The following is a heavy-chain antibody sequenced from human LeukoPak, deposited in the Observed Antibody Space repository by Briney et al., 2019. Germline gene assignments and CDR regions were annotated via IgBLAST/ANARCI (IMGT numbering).Heavy chain of an antibody. Sequence: GRSLRLSCAASGFTFSSYSMNWVRQAPGKGLEWVAVISYDGSNKYNADSVKGRFTISRDNSKNTLYLQMNSLRAEDTAVYYCARDDAATKYAFDIWGQGTMVTVSS. J-gene: IGHJ3*02. D-gene: IGHD5-24*01. V-gene: IGHV3-30*03. CDR1: GFTFSSYS. CDR2: ISYDGSNK. CDR3: ARDDAATKYAFDI.